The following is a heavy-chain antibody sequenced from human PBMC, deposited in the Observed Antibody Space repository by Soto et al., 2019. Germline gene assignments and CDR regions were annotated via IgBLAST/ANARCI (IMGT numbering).Heavy chain of an antibody. D-gene: IGHD6-19*01. V-gene: IGHV4-31*11. CDR3: ARADRAVAGLDY. CDR1: GGSFSSGGYY. J-gene: IGHJ4*02. CDR2: IYYSATT. Sequence: QVQLQESGPGLVKPSQTLSLTCAVSGGSFSSGGYYWSWIRQHPGKGLEWIGYIYYSATTYYNPSPKSRVTISVYTSKNQFSLKLTSVTAADTAVYYCARADRAVAGLDYGGQGTLVTVSS.